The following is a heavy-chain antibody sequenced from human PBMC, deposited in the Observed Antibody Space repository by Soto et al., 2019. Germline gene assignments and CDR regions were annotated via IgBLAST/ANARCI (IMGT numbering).Heavy chain of an antibody. D-gene: IGHD6-19*01. Sequence: GGSLRLSCAASGFTFSSYSMNWVRQAPGKGLEWVSYISSSSTIYYADSVKGRFTISRDNAKNSLYLQMNSLRDEDTAVYYCARAAVAGPNNWFDPWGQGTLLTVS. V-gene: IGHV3-48*02. J-gene: IGHJ5*02. CDR2: ISSSSTI. CDR1: GFTFSSYS. CDR3: ARAAVAGPNNWFDP.